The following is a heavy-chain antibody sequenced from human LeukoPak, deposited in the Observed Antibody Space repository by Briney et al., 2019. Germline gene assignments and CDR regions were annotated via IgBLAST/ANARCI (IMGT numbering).Heavy chain of an antibody. J-gene: IGHJ6*03. CDR2: IYYSGST. D-gene: IGHD3-22*01. CDR3: ARGTYYYDSSGYYSYYYYMDV. V-gene: IGHV4-30-4*07. CDR1: GGSISSGGYS. Sequence: SETLSLTCAVSGGSISSGGYSWSWIRQPPGKGLEWIGYIYYSGSTYYNPSLKSRVTISVDTSKNQFSLKLSSVTAADTAVYYCARGTYYYDSSGYYSYYYYMDVWGKGTTVTVSS.